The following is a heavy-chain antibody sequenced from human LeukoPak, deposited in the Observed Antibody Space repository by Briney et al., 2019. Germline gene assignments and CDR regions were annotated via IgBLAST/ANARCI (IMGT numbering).Heavy chain of an antibody. V-gene: IGHV4-34*01. CDR3: ARGQRWLRPEPFDY. CDR1: GGSFSGYY. J-gene: IGHJ4*02. Sequence: SETLSLTCAVYGGSFSGYYWSWIRQPPGKGLEWIGEINHSGSTNYNPSLKSRVTISVDTSKNQFSLKLSSVTAADTAVYYCARGQRWLRPEPFDYWGQGTLVTVSS. D-gene: IGHD5-24*01. CDR2: INHSGST.